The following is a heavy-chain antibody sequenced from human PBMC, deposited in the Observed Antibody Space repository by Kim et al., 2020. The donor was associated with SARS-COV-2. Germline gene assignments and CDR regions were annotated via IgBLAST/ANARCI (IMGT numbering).Heavy chain of an antibody. D-gene: IGHD6-13*01. J-gene: IGHJ3*02. V-gene: IGHV3-15*01. CDR1: GFTFSNAW. CDR3: TTDHRGYSSSWYAFDI. CDR2: IKSKTDGGTT. Sequence: GGSLRLSCAASGFTFSNAWMSWVRQAPGKGLEWVGRIKSKTDGGTTDYAAPVKGRFTISRDDSKNTLYLQMNSLKTEDTAVYYCTTDHRGYSSSWYAFDIWGQGTMVTVSS.